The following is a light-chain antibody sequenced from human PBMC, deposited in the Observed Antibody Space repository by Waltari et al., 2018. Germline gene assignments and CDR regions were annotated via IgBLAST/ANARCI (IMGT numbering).Light chain of an antibody. CDR1: SSDIGGFQY. CDR2: DVD. CDR3: CSYAGRYTSV. J-gene: IGLJ2*01. Sequence: QSALTQPRSVSGSPGQSVTLPCTGTSSDIGGFQYVSWYQQHPRKAPNLVIYDVDKRPSGVPDRFSGSKAGNTASLTISGLQTDDDADYYCCSYAGRYTSVFGRGTRVTVL. V-gene: IGLV2-11*01.